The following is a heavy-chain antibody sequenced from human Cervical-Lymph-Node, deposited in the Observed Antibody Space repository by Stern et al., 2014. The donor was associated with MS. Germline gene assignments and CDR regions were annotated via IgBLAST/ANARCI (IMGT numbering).Heavy chain of an antibody. J-gene: IGHJ6*02. CDR3: ASAVTGLNYYFHALDV. V-gene: IGHV1-24*01. Sequence: VQLVESGAEVKKPGASVKVSCKVSGYTLNDLSLHWVRQAPGEGLEWMGGFSPEDGETIFAQVLQGRVTVTEDTSTDTAYIELSSLRSEDTAVYYCASAVTGLNYYFHALDVWGQGTTVTVSS. D-gene: IGHD6-19*01. CDR2: FSPEDGET. CDR1: GYTLNDLS.